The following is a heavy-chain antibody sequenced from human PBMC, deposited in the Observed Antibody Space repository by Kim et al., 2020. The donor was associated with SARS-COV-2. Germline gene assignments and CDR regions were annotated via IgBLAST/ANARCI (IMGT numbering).Heavy chain of an antibody. V-gene: IGHV7-4-1*02. J-gene: IGHJ4*02. D-gene: IGHD3-22*01. Sequence: YAINWVRPAPGQGLEWMGWINTNTGNPAYAQGFTGRFVLSLETSVSTAYLQIRSLKAEDTAVYYCARGHLYYDSSGSPSSFFDSWGQGTLAT. CDR1: YA. CDR2: INTNTGNP. CDR3: ARGHLYYDSSGSPSSFFDS.